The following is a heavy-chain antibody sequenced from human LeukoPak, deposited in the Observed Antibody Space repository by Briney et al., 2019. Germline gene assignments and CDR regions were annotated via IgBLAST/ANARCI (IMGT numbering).Heavy chain of an antibody. J-gene: IGHJ5*02. CDR3: ARFDDSGGNWLDP. Sequence: SETLSLTCTVSGGSISTYYWSWIRQPPGKGLEWIAFIYNAGSTNYNPSLKSRASISIDTSKNQFSLRLTSVTAADTAVYYCARFDDSGGNWLDPWGQGALVTVSS. V-gene: IGHV4-59*12. CDR2: IYNAGST. CDR1: GGSISTYY. D-gene: IGHD4-23*01.